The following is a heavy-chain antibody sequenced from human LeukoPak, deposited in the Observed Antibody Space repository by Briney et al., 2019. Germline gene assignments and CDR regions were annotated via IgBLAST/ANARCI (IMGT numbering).Heavy chain of an antibody. CDR2: IYYRGST. Sequence: TLSLTCTVSGGSISSGGYYWHWIRQYPGKGLEWIGNIYYRGSTYNNPSLKSRVSITLDTSKNQFSLKLSSVIAADTAVYYCARDRPKYYYEGSDYYQHDAFDVWGQGTMVTVSS. J-gene: IGHJ3*01. V-gene: IGHV4-31*03. D-gene: IGHD3-22*01. CDR3: ARDRPKYYYEGSDYYQHDAFDV. CDR1: GGSISSGGYY.